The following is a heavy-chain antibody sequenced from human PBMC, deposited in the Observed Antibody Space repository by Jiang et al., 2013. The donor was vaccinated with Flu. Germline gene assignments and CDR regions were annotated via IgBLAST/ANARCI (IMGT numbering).Heavy chain of an antibody. CDR3: ARLAGRYSSYFGMDV. Sequence: GAEVKKPGESLKISCKGSGYSFTSYWIGRVRQMPGKGLEWMGIIYPGDSDTRYSPSFQGQVTISADKSISTAYLQWSSVKASDTAMYYCARLAGRYSSYFGMDVWGQGTTVTVSS. D-gene: IGHD6-13*01. CDR1: GYSFTSYW. CDR2: IYPGDSDT. V-gene: IGHV5-51*01. J-gene: IGHJ6*02.